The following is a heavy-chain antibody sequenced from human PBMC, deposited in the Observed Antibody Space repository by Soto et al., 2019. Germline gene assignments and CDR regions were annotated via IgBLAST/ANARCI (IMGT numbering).Heavy chain of an antibody. V-gene: IGHV1-18*01. CDR3: ARVPMVRGVIIRPSCWFDP. CDR2: ISAYNGNT. D-gene: IGHD3-10*01. CDR1: GYTFTSYG. Sequence: ASVKVSWKASGYTFTSYGISWVRQAPGQGLEWMGWISAYNGNTNYAQKLQGRVTMTTDTSTSTAYMELRSLRSDDTAVYYCARVPMVRGVIIRPSCWFDPWGQGTLVTVS. J-gene: IGHJ5*02.